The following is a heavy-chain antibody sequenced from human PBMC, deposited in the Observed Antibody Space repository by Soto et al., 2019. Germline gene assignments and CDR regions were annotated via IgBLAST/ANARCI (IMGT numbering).Heavy chain of an antibody. V-gene: IGHV3-30-3*01. CDR3: ARHDGMDV. J-gene: IGHJ6*02. CDR1: GFTFSSYA. Sequence: LRLSCAASGFTFSSYAMHWVRQAPGKGLEWVAVISYDGSNKYYEDSVKGRFTISRDNSKNTLYLQMNSLRAEDTAVYYCARHDGMDVWAQGTTVTFSS. CDR2: ISYDGSNK.